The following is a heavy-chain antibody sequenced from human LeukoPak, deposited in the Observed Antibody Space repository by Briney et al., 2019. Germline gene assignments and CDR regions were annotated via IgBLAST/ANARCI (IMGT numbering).Heavy chain of an antibody. Sequence: PSETLSLTCTVSGDSISSSSYYWGWIRQPPGKGLEWIGSIYYSGSTYYNPSLKSRVTISVDTSKNQFSLKLSSVTAADTAVYYCAREGDGSGSKGGRIDYWGQGTLVTVSS. J-gene: IGHJ4*02. V-gene: IGHV4-39*07. D-gene: IGHD3-10*01. CDR1: GDSISSSSYY. CDR2: IYYSGST. CDR3: AREGDGSGSKGGRIDY.